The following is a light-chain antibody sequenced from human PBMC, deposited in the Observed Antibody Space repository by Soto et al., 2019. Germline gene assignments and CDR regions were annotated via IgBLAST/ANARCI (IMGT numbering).Light chain of an antibody. V-gene: IGLV1-44*01. CDR2: SNN. Sequence: QSALTQPPSASGTPGQRVTISCSGSSSNIGSNTVNWYQQLPGMAPKLLIYSNNQRPSGVPDRFSGSKSGTSASLAISGLQSEDEADYYCAAWDDSLNGLFGGGTKVTVL. J-gene: IGLJ2*01. CDR1: SSNIGSNT. CDR3: AAWDDSLNGL.